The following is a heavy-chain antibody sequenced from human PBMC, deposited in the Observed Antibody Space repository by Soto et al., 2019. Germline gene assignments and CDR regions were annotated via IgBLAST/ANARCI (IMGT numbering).Heavy chain of an antibody. Sequence: GGALRLSCAASGFTFSSYDMHWVRQATGKGLEWVSAIGTAGDTYYPGSVKGRFTISRENAKNSLYLQMNSLRAGDTAVYYCARGLGYCSGGSCYSEGPNGMDVWGQGTTVTVSS. J-gene: IGHJ6*02. CDR2: IGTAGDT. CDR1: GFTFSSYD. D-gene: IGHD2-15*01. CDR3: ARGLGYCSGGSCYSEGPNGMDV. V-gene: IGHV3-13*01.